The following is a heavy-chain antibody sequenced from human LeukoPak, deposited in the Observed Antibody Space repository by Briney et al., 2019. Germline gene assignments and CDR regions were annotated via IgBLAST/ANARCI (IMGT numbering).Heavy chain of an antibody. Sequence: ASVKVSCKASGGTFSSYAISWVRQAPGQGLEWMGRIIPILGIANYAQKFQGRVTITADKSTSTAYMEQSSLRSEDTAVYYCAIGGYEVSDYWGQGTLVTVSS. V-gene: IGHV1-69*04. J-gene: IGHJ4*02. CDR3: AIGGYEVSDY. D-gene: IGHD3-16*01. CDR2: IIPILGIA. CDR1: GGTFSSYA.